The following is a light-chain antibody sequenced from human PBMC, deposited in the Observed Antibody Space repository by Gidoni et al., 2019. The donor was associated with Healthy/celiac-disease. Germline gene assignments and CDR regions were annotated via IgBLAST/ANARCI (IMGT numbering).Light chain of an antibody. V-gene: IGKV1-5*03. CDR2: KAS. Sequence: DSQMTQSPSTLSASVGDRVTITCRASQSISSRLAWYQQKPGKAPKLLIYKASSLESGVPSRFSGSGSGTEFTLTLSSLQPDDFATYYCQQYNSYRFTFGPGTNVDIK. CDR3: QQYNSYRFT. CDR1: QSISSR. J-gene: IGKJ3*01.